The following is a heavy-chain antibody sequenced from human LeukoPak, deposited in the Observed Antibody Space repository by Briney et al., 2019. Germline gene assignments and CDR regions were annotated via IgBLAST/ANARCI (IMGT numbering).Heavy chain of an antibody. Sequence: GGSLRLSCAASGFTFSSYAMSWVRQAPGKGLEWVSVIYSGGSTYYADSVKGRFTISRDNSKNTLYIQMNSLRAEDTAVYYCARGGRYDILTGLDAFDIWGQGTMVTVSS. D-gene: IGHD3-9*01. CDR1: GFTFSSYA. J-gene: IGHJ3*02. CDR2: IYSGGST. CDR3: ARGGRYDILTGLDAFDI. V-gene: IGHV3-53*01.